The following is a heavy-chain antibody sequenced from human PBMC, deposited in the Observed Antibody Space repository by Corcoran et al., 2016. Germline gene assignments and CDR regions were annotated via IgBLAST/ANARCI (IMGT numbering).Heavy chain of an antibody. CDR3: ARVQGDYGPFDY. CDR1: GFTFSSYG. CDR2: IWYDGSNK. V-gene: IGHV3-33*01. Sequence: QVQLVESGGGVVQPGRSLRLSCAASGFTFSSYGMHWVRQAPGKGLGWVAAIWYDGSNKYYADSVKGRFTIARDKSKNTLYLQMNSLRAEDAAVYYCARVQGDYGPFDYWVQGTLVTVSS. D-gene: IGHD4-17*01. J-gene: IGHJ4*02.